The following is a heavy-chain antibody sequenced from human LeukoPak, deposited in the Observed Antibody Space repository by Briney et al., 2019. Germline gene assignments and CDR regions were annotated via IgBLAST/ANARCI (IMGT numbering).Heavy chain of an antibody. CDR3: ARLWWGRSWTQGYFDY. CDR2: IYPDDSET. J-gene: IGHJ4*02. D-gene: IGHD6-13*01. V-gene: IGHV5-51*01. Sequence: GESLKISCNTSGYTFGRYWIAWVRQMPGKGLEWMGFIYPDDSETRYSPSFQGQVTISADKSINTAYLQWNSLKASDTAMYYCARLWWGRSWTQGYFDYWGQGTLVTVSS. CDR1: GYTFGRYW.